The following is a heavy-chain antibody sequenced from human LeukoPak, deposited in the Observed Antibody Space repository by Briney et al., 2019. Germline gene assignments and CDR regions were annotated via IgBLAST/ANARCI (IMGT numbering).Heavy chain of an antibody. D-gene: IGHD1-1*01. J-gene: IGHJ4*02. Sequence: ASVKVSCKASGYTFTSYGITWVRQAPGQGPEWMGWIRPYNGDTNYAQRFQGRVTMTTDTSTSTAYMALKSLRSDDTAVYYCARGYSPSMRTTGNDYWGQGTLVTVSS. CDR3: ARGYSPSMRTTGNDY. CDR1: GYTFTSYG. V-gene: IGHV1-18*01. CDR2: IRPYNGDT.